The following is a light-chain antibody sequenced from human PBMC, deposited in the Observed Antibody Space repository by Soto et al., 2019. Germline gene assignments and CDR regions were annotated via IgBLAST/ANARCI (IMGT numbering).Light chain of an antibody. CDR1: SSDVGGYNY. J-gene: IGLJ3*02. CDR2: EIS. V-gene: IGLV2-8*01. Sequence: QSALTQPPSASGSPGQSVTISCTGTSSDVGGYNYVSWYQQHPGKAPKLMIYEISKRPSGVPDRFSGSKSGNTASLTVSGLQAEDEADYYCSSYVGSNRMFGGGTKLTVL. CDR3: SSYVGSNRM.